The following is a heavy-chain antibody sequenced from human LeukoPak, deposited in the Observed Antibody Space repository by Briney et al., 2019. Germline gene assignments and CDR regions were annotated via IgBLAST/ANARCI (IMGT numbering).Heavy chain of an antibody. CDR1: GFTFSSYG. CDR3: ARVAAAGIYYYYYMDV. Sequence: GGSLRLSCAASGFTFSSYGMSWVRQAPGKGLEWVANIKQDGSEKYYVDSVKGRFTISRDNAENSLYLQMNSLRAEDTAVYYCARVAAAGIYYYYYMDVWGKGTTVTVSS. J-gene: IGHJ6*03. D-gene: IGHD6-13*01. V-gene: IGHV3-7*01. CDR2: IKQDGSEK.